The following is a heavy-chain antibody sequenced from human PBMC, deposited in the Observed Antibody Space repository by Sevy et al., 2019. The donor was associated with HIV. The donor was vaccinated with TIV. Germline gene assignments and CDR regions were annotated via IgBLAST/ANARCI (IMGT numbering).Heavy chain of an antibody. D-gene: IGHD4-17*01. CDR2: IYSGGST. J-gene: IGHJ6*02. V-gene: IGHV3-66*01. CDR3: ARDSPMTTVVTVGYYGMDV. CDR1: GFTVSSNY. Sequence: GSLRLSCAASGFTVSSNYMSWVRQAPGKGLEWVSVIYSGGSTYYADSVKDRFSISRDNSKNTLYLQMSSLRAEDTAVYYCARDSPMTTVVTVGYYGMDVWGQRTTVTVSS.